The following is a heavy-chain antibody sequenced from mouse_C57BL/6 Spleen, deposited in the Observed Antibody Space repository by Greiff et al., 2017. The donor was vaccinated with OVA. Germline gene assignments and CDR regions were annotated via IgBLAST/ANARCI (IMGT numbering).Heavy chain of an antibody. D-gene: IGHD1-1*01. CDR2: INPNYGTT. J-gene: IGHJ1*03. CDR3: ARRGYYYGSSYGWYFDV. V-gene: IGHV1-39*01. Sequence: VQLQQSGPELVKPGASVKISCKASGYSFTDYNMNWVKQSNGKSLEWIGVINPNYGTTSSNQKFKGKATLTVDQSSSTAYMQLNSLTSEDSAVYYWARRGYYYGSSYGWYFDVWGTGTTVTVSS. CDR1: GYSFTDYN.